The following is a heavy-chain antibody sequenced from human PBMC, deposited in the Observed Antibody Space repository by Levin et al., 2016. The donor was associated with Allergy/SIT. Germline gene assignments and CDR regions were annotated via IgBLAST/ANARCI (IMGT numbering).Heavy chain of an antibody. D-gene: IGHD3-22*01. CDR2: ISSNGGST. J-gene: IGHJ5*02. Sequence: GESLKISCSASGFTFSSYAMHWVRQAPGKGLEYVSAISSNGGSTYYADSVKGRFTISRDNSKNTLYLQMSSLRAEDTAVYYCALIVVVITTPVDPWGQGTLVTVSS. CDR3: ALIVVVITTPVDP. V-gene: IGHV3-64D*08. CDR1: GFTFSSYA.